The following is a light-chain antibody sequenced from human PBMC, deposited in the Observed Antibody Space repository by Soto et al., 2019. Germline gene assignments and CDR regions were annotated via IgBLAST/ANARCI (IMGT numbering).Light chain of an antibody. J-gene: IGLJ2*01. CDR2: KSN. Sequence: QSVLTQPPSASGTPGQRVTISCSGGSYNVGKNLVYWYQQRPGTAPKLIIFKSNQRPSGVPDRFSGSNSGSSASLAISGLRSEDEADYYCSSYAGSNNVVFGGGTKLTVL. CDR3: SSYAGSNNVV. CDR1: SYNVGKNL. V-gene: IGLV1-47*01.